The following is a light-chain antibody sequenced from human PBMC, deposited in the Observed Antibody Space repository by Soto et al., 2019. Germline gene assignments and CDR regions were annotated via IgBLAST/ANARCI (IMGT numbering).Light chain of an antibody. CDR3: QQYNSYSPWT. Sequence: DIPMTQSRSTLSASVGDRVTNTCGASQSINTWLAWYQHKPGKAPKLLIYKASRLESGVPSRFSGGGFGTEFTLTISSLQPDDFATYYCQQYNSYSPWTFGLGTKVEIK. CDR1: QSINTW. V-gene: IGKV1-5*03. J-gene: IGKJ1*01. CDR2: KAS.